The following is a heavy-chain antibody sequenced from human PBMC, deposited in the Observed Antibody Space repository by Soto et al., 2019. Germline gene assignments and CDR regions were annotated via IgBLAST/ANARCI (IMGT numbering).Heavy chain of an antibody. Sequence: EVQLLESGGGLAQPGGSLRLSCAASGFTFSNYVMSWVRQAPGKGLEWVSGISGSGGLTYYADSVKGRFTMSRDNSKKMLYVQMKSLRAEDTAIYYCARPMSQNQLVWPMDVWGQGTTVTVSS. D-gene: IGHD2-2*01. CDR3: ARPMSQNQLVWPMDV. CDR1: GFTFSNYV. J-gene: IGHJ6*02. CDR2: ISGSGGLT. V-gene: IGHV3-23*01.